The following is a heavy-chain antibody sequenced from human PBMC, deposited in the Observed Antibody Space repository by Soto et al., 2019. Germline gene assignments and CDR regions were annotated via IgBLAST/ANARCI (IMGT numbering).Heavy chain of an antibody. CDR3: AKDPLMDGSGSPNWFDP. V-gene: IGHV3-30*18. D-gene: IGHD3-10*01. CDR2: ISYDGSNK. J-gene: IGHJ5*02. CDR1: GFTFSSYG. Sequence: PGGSLRLSCAASGFTFSSYGMHWVRQAPGKGLEWVAVISYDGSNKYYADSVKGRFTISRDNSKNTLYLQMNSLRAEDTAVYYCAKDPLMDGSGSPNWFDPWGQGTLVTVSS.